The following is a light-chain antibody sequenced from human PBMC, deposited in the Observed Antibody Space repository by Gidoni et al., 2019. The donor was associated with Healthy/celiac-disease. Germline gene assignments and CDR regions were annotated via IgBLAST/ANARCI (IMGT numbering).Light chain of an antibody. V-gene: IGKV3-11*01. Sequence: TRPPASRALVQGERATLSCWSHQGVSSSLAWFHQKPGQAPSLHIYVASNRATGIPARFSGSGSGTYFTLTISSLEPEYFAVYYCQQRSNSIFTFGPGTKVDIK. CDR3: QQRSNSIFT. CDR1: QGVSSS. CDR2: VAS. J-gene: IGKJ3*01.